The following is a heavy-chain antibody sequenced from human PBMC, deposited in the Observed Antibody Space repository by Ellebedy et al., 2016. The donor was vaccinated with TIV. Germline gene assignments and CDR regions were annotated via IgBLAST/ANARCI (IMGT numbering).Heavy chain of an antibody. D-gene: IGHD2-15*01. CDR2: ISGSGGST. Sequence: GESLKISCAASGFTFSSYAMSWVRQAPGKGLEWVSAISGSGGSTYCADSVKGRFTISRDNSKNTLYLQMNSLRAEDTAVYYCAKGGRRDCSGDSCYPYNWFDPWGQGTLVTVSS. CDR1: GFTFSSYA. J-gene: IGHJ5*02. V-gene: IGHV3-23*01. CDR3: AKGGRRDCSGDSCYPYNWFDP.